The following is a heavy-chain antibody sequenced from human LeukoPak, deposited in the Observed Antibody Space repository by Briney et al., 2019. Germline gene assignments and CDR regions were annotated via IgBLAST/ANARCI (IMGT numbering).Heavy chain of an antibody. D-gene: IGHD2-2*01. V-gene: IGHV3-21*01. CDR3: ARGLGYCSRTSCFEWGY. CDR2: ISSSSSYI. Sequence: GGSLRLSCAASGFTFSSYSMNWVRQAPGKGLEWVSSISSSSSYIYYANSVKGRFTISRDNAKNSLYLQMNSLRAEDTAVYYCARGLGYCSRTSCFEWGYWGQGTLVTVSS. J-gene: IGHJ4*02. CDR1: GFTFSSYS.